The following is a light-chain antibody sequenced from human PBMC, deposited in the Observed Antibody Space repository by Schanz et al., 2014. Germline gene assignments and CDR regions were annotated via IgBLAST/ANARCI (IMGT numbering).Light chain of an antibody. CDR2: DAS. CDR1: QNVDTN. CDR3: HQRRDWGA. Sequence: EIVLTQSPATLSVSPGERATLSCRASQNVDTNLAWYQRKPGLAPRLVIYDASIRAADIPPRFRGSGSGTDFTLTIKCLEPDDSGIYYCHQRRDWGAFGGGTEVEIK. J-gene: IGKJ4*01. V-gene: IGKV3-11*01.